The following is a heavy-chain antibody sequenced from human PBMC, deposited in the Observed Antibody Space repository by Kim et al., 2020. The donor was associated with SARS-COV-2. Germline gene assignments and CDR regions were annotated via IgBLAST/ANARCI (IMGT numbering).Heavy chain of an antibody. J-gene: IGHJ5*02. V-gene: IGHV4-4*07. CDR2: IYTSGST. D-gene: IGHD6-13*01. CDR1: GGSISSYY. Sequence: SETLSLTCTVSGGSISSYYWSWIRQPAGKGLEWIGRIYTSGSTNYNPSLKSRVTMSVDTSKNQFSLKLSSVTAADTAVYYCARDSSSWYGRGRWFDPWGQGTLVTVSS. CDR3: ARDSSSWYGRGRWFDP.